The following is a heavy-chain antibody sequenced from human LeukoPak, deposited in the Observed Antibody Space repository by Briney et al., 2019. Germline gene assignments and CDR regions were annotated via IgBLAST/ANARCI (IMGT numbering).Heavy chain of an antibody. V-gene: IGHV5-51*07. CDR1: GYSFTSYW. J-gene: IGHJ4*02. Sequence: GESLKISCKGFGYSFTSYWVGWVHQMPGKGLEWMGIIYPGDSDTRYSPSFQGQVTISADKSISTAYLQWSSLKASDTATYYCATLKRWGYEANDFDIWGQGTLVTVSS. CDR2: IYPGDSDT. CDR3: ATLKRWGYEANDFDI. D-gene: IGHD5-12*01.